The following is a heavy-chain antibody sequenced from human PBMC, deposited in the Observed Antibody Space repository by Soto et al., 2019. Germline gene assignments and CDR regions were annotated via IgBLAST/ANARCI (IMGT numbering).Heavy chain of an antibody. CDR3: ARQEYSSFYYYYGMDV. D-gene: IGHD6-6*01. Sequence: EVQLVQSGAEVKKPGESLKISCKGSGYSFTSYWIGWVRQMPGKGLEWMGIIYPGDSDTRYSPSFQGQVTISADKSIRTAYLQWSSLKASDTAMYYCARQEYSSFYYYYGMDVWGQGTTVTVSS. V-gene: IGHV5-51*01. J-gene: IGHJ6*02. CDR2: IYPGDSDT. CDR1: GYSFTSYW.